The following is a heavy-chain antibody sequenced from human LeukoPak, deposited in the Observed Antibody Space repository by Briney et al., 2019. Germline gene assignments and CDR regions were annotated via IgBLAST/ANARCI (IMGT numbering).Heavy chain of an antibody. J-gene: IGHJ4*02. V-gene: IGHV3-7*01. D-gene: IGHD6-19*01. CDR3: ARAGAWQWLPLPYFDY. Sequence: GGSLRLSCAASGFTFGSCWMNWVRQTPGKGLEWVANINQDGSQKFYVDSVKGRFTISRDNANNSLYLQMNSLRAEDTAVYYCARAGAWQWLPLPYFDYWGQGTLVTVSS. CDR1: GFTFGSCW. CDR2: INQDGSQK.